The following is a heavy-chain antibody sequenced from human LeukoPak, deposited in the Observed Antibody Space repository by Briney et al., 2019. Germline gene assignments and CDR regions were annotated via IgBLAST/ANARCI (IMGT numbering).Heavy chain of an antibody. CDR1: GFTFSSYA. CDR3: AKDQGPYCSGGSCYYFQH. Sequence: PGGSLRLSCAASGFTFSSYAMSWVRQAPGKGLEWVSATSGSGGSTYYADSVKGRFTISRDNSKNTLYLQMNSLRAEDTAVYYCAKDQGPYCSGGSCYYFQHWGQGTLVTVSS. CDR2: TSGSGGST. J-gene: IGHJ1*01. D-gene: IGHD2-15*01. V-gene: IGHV3-23*01.